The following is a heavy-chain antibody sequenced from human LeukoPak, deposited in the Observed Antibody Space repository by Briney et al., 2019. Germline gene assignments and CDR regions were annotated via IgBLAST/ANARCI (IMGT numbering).Heavy chain of an antibody. Sequence: PSGTLSLTCAVSGGSISSSNWWSWVRQPPGKGLEWIGEIYHSGSTNYNPSLNSRVTISVDKSKNQFSLKLSSVTAADTAVYYCARHDLYVVVPAAIVESAFDIWGQGTMVTVSS. J-gene: IGHJ3*02. V-gene: IGHV4-4*02. CDR3: ARHDLYVVVPAAIVESAFDI. CDR1: GGSISSSNW. CDR2: IYHSGST. D-gene: IGHD2-2*01.